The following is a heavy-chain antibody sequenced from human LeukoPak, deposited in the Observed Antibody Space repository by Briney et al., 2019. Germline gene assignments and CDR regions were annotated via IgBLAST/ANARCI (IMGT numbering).Heavy chain of an antibody. Sequence: GGSLRLSCAASGFTFDDYAMHWVRQAPGKGLEWVSLISGDGGSTYYADSVKGRFTISRDNSKNSLYLQMNSLRTEDTDLYYCAKDIAYYYGSGSYDSAPYDYYYYGMDVWGQGTTVTVSS. V-gene: IGHV3-43*02. CDR3: AKDIAYYYGSGSYDSAPYDYYYYGMDV. D-gene: IGHD3-10*01. CDR2: ISGDGGST. CDR1: GFTFDDYA. J-gene: IGHJ6*02.